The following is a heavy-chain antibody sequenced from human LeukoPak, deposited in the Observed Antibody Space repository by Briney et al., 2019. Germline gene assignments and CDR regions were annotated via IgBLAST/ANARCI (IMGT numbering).Heavy chain of an antibody. Sequence: SETLSLTCAVSGGSISSSNWWSWVRQPPGKGLEWIGEIYHSGSTNYNPSLKSRVTISVDTSKNQFSLKLSSVTAADTAVYYCARLPVKGIATRGRVDPWGQGILVTVSS. CDR2: IYHSGST. CDR1: GGSISSSNW. CDR3: ARLPVKGIATRGRVDP. V-gene: IGHV4-4*02. D-gene: IGHD6-13*01. J-gene: IGHJ5*02.